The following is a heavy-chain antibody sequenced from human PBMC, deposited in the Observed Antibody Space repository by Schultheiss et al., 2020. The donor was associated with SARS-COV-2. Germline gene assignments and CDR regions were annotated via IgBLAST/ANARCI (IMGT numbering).Heavy chain of an antibody. CDR1: GFTFSNY. Sequence: GGSLRLSCAASGFTFSNYMSWVRQAPGKGLEWVAVISYDGSNKYYADSVKGRFTISRDNSKNTLYLQMNSLRAEDTAVYYCARDIEGVTAMVPTVFDYWGQGTLVTVSS. D-gene: IGHD5-18*01. CDR3: ARDIEGVTAMVPTVFDY. V-gene: IGHV3-30*03. J-gene: IGHJ4*02. CDR2: ISYDGSNK.